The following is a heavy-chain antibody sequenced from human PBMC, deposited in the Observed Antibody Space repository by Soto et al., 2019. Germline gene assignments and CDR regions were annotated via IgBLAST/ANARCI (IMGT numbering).Heavy chain of an antibody. CDR1: GGSFSGYY. D-gene: IGHD3-3*01. J-gene: IGHJ4*02. CDR3: ARDFAYFDS. CDR2: INHSGST. Sequence: LSLTCAVYGGSFSGYYGSWIRQPPGKGLEWIGDINHSGSTNYNPSLKSRVSISVDTSKNQFSLNLDSVTAADTAVYFCARDFAYFDSWGQGTLVTVSS. V-gene: IGHV4-34*01.